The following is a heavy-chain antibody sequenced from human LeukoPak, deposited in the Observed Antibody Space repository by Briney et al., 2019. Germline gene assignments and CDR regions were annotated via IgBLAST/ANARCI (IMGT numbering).Heavy chain of an antibody. CDR3: ARPSGYYFDY. V-gene: IGHV4-39*01. CDR2: IYYSGST. Sequence: STETLSLTCTVSGGSISSSSYYWGWIRQPPGKGLEWIGSIYYSGSTYYNPSLKSRVTISVDTSKNQFSLKLSSVTAADTAVYYCARPSGYYFDYWGQGTLVTVS. J-gene: IGHJ4*02. CDR1: GGSISSSSYY. D-gene: IGHD3-10*01.